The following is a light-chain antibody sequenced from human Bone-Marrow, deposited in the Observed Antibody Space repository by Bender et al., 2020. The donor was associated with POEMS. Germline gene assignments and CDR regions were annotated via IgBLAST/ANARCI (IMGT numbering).Light chain of an antibody. V-gene: IGLV2-14*02. J-gene: IGLJ3*02. CDR1: SSDLGNYNL. Sequence: QSALTQPASVSGSPGQSITISCTGTSSDLGNYNLVCWYQQHTGKAPKLMIFAGNKRPSGVSNRFSGSKSDNTASLTVSGLQAEDEGDYYCQSYDNSLGGWVFGGGTKLTVL. CDR3: QSYDNSLGGWV. CDR2: AGN.